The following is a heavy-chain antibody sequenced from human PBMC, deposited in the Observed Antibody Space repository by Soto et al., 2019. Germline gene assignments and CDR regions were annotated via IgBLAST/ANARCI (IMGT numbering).Heavy chain of an antibody. CDR1: GFTFSNYA. D-gene: IGHD2-2*01. V-gene: IGHV3-23*01. CDR3: ATGRYCSSAAYLAAE. Sequence: EVQLLESGGGLVQPGGSLRLSCATSGFTFSNYAMTWVRQTPEKGLEWASTLSTTGGITLYADSVKGRFTVSRDNSKNTLFLQMNSLRAEDTALYYCATGRYCSSAAYLAAEWGQGTLITVSS. CDR2: LSTTGGIT. J-gene: IGHJ4*02.